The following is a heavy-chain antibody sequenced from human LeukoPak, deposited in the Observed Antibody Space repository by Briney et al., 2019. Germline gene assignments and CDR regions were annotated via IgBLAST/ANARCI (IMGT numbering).Heavy chain of an antibody. CDR2: IYYSGNT. V-gene: IGHV4-30-4*01. D-gene: IGHD2-2*01. CDR1: GGSIRSGDYY. J-gene: IGHJ5*02. Sequence: SETLSLTCTVSGGSIRSGDYYWTWIRQPPGKGLEWIVYIYYSGNTYYNPSLKSRLTMSVDTSKNQFSLKLSSVTAADTAVYYCARELGYCSSSDCFNWFDPWGQGTLVTVSS. CDR3: ARELGYCSSSDCFNWFDP.